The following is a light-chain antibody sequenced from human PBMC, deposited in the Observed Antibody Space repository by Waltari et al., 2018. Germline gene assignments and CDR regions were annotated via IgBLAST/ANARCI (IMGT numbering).Light chain of an antibody. J-gene: IGKJ1*01. V-gene: IGKV3-20*01. CDR1: QSVSRA. CDR3: QHYLRLPVT. CDR2: GAS. Sequence: TATVSCRASQSVSRALAWYQQKPCQGPRLLIYGASTRATGIPDRFSGSGSETDFSLTISRLEPDDFAVYYCQHYLRLPVTFGQGTTVEI.